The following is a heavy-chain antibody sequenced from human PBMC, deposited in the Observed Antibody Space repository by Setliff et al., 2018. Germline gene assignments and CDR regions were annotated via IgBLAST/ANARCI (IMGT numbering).Heavy chain of an antibody. CDR2: INPNSGGT. V-gene: IGHV1-2*02. Sequence: ASVKVSCKAAGYSFTDNFINWVRQSPGQGLEWMGWINPNSGGTTYAQKFQGRITMNRDTSLTTTYMELSGLRVEDTAVYYCARSRRYCSLTSCFTPLDYWGQGTLVTVSS. CDR3: ARSRRYCSLTSCFTPLDY. CDR1: GYSFTDNF. J-gene: IGHJ4*02. D-gene: IGHD2-2*02.